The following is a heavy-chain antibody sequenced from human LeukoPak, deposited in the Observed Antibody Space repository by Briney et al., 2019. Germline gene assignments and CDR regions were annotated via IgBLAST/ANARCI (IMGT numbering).Heavy chain of an antibody. CDR2: IYSGGST. CDR1: GFTVSSNY. J-gene: IGHJ6*04. CDR3: ARDQGRSGWYLDYYYGMDV. Sequence: GGSLGLSCAASGFTVSSNYMSWVRQAPGKGLEWVSVIYSGGSTYYADSVKGRFTISRDNSKNTLYLQMNSLRAEDTAVYYCARDQGRSGWYLDYYYGMDVWGKGTTVTVSS. V-gene: IGHV3-53*01. D-gene: IGHD6-19*01.